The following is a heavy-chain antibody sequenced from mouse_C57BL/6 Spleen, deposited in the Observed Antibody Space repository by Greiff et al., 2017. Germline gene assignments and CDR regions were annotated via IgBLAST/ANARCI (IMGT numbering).Heavy chain of an antibody. D-gene: IGHD2-4*01. V-gene: IGHV2-2*01. CDR3: ANTIYYDYDDWYFDD. CDR2: IWSGGST. CDR1: GFSLTSYG. J-gene: IGHJ1*03. Sequence: VQVVESGPGLVQPSQSLSITCTVSGFSLTSYGVHWVRQSPGKGLEWLGVIWSGGSTDYNAAFISRLNISKDNSKSQVFFTMNSLQAEDTAIYYGANTIYYDYDDWYFDDWGTGTTVTVSA.